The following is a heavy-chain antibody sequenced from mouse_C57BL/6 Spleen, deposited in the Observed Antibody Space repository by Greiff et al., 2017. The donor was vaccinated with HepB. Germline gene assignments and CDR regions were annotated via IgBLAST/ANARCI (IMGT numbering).Heavy chain of an antibody. CDR3: ARSSYYSNPYYAMDY. CDR2: IDPNSGGT. J-gene: IGHJ4*01. Sequence: QVQLQQPGAELVKPGASVKLSCKASGYTFTSYWMHWVKQRPGRGLEWIGWIDPNSGGTKYNEKFKSKATLTVDQPSSTAYMQLSSLTSEDSAVYYCARSSYYSNPYYAMDYWGQGTSVTVSS. D-gene: IGHD2-5*01. V-gene: IGHV1-72*01. CDR1: GYTFTSYW.